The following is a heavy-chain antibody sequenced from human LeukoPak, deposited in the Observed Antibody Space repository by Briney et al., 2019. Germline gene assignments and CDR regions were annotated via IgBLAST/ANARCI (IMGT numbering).Heavy chain of an antibody. J-gene: IGHJ4*02. CDR2: IIPIFGTA. CDR1: GGTFSSYA. V-gene: IGHV1-69*01. D-gene: IGHD2-8*01. CDR3: STSPTYCTNGVCYRSNPRANDY. Sequence: ASVKVSCKASGGTFSSYAISWVRQAPGQGLEWMGGIIPIFGTANYAQKFQSRVTITADESTSTAYMELSSLRSEDTAVYYCSTSPTYCTNGVCYRSNPRANDYWGQGTLVTVSS.